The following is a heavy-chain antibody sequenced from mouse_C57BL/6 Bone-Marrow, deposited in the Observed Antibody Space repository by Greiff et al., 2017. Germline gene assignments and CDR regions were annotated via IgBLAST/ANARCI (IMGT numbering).Heavy chain of an antibody. J-gene: IGHJ4*01. CDR2: IYPRSGNT. Sequence: QVQLQQSGAELARPGASVKLSCKASGYTFTSYGISWVKQRTGQGLEWIGEIYPRSGNTYYNEKFKGKATLTADKSSSTAYMELRSLTSEDSAVYFFAIWLRRGSYYAMDYWGQGTSVTVSS. D-gene: IGHD2-2*01. CDR1: GYTFTSYG. CDR3: AIWLRRGSYYAMDY. V-gene: IGHV1-81*01.